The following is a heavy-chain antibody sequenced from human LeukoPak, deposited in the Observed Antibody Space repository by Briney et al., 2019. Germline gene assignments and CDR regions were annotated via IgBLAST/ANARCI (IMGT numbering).Heavy chain of an antibody. CDR3: ARDATLGY. V-gene: IGHV4-59*01. CDR2: IYYSGST. CDR1: GGSISSYY. D-gene: IGHD3-16*01. Sequence: SETLSLTCTVSGGSISSYYWSWIRQPPGRGLEWIGYIYYSGSTNYNPSLKSRVTISVDTSKNQFSLKLSSVPAADTAVYYCARDATLGYWGQGTLVTVSS. J-gene: IGHJ4*02.